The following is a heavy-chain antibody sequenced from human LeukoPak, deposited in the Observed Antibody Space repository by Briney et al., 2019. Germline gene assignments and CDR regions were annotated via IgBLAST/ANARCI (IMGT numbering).Heavy chain of an antibody. CDR3: AKKLGRTNYGLSNY. Sequence: GGSLRLSCAASGFTFSSYAMSWVRQAPGKGLEWVSAISGSGGSTYYADSVKGRFTISRDNSKNTLYLQMNSLRAEDTVVYYCAKKLGRTNYGLSNYWGQGTLVTVSS. J-gene: IGHJ4*02. CDR1: GFTFSSYA. D-gene: IGHD1-7*01. V-gene: IGHV3-23*01. CDR2: ISGSGGST.